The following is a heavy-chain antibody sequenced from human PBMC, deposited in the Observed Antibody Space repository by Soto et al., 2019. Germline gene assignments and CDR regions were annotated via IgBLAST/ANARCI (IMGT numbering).Heavy chain of an antibody. J-gene: IGHJ4*02. D-gene: IGHD6-19*01. V-gene: IGHV4-4*02. CDR1: GGSISRRNW. CDR2: IYHSGSN. CDR3: ARGGHCLQGWLAS. Sequence: RSLTCAVSGGSISRRNWWSWVRQPPGKGLEWIGEIYHSGSNNDNPSRKSRVTISVDTSQNXFALKLSSVTAADTAVNHCARGGHCLQGWLASRAQGAVVTVSS.